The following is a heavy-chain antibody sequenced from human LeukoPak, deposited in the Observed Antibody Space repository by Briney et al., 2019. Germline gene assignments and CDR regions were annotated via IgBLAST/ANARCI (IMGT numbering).Heavy chain of an antibody. V-gene: IGHV3-74*01. J-gene: IGHJ4*02. CDR3: ARPYGPYDSSGLLDY. Sequence: GGSLRLSCAASGFTFSSYWMHWVRQAPGKGLVWVSRINSDGSSTSYADSVKGRFTISRDNAKNTLYLQMNSLRAEDTAVYYCARPYGPYDSSGLLDYWGQGTLVTVSS. CDR2: INSDGSST. CDR1: GFTFSSYW. D-gene: IGHD3-22*01.